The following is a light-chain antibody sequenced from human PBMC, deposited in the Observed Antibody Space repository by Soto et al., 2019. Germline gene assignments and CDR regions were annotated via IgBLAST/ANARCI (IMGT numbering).Light chain of an antibody. CDR1: QSVSSF. CDR3: QQRGNWWT. Sequence: EIEVTQSPATLSLSPGERATLSCRASQSVSSFFAWYQQKPGQSPRLLIYDASNRASGIPARFTGGGSGTDFTLTISSVEPEDSAVYYCQQRGNWWTFGQGTKVDIK. CDR2: DAS. V-gene: IGKV3-11*01. J-gene: IGKJ1*01.